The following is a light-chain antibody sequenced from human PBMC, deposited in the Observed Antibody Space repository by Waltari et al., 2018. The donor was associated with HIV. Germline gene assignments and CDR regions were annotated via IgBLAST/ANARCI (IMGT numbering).Light chain of an antibody. J-gene: IGLJ3*02. CDR2: DNS. V-gene: IGLV1-40*01. CDR3: LAFDVGLGHWV. Sequence: LTQPASVSGAPGQQITISCTGHWGNIGSLNNVHWYQQPPGAAPKLLIYDNSNRPSGVPDRFSASRSGPSASLTIAGLQTEDEAEYFCLAFDVGLGHWVFVEGAMLTVL. CDR1: WGNIGSLNN.